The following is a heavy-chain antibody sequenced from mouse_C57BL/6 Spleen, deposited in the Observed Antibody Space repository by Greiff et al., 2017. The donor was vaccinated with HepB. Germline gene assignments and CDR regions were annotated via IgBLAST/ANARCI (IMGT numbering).Heavy chain of an antibody. J-gene: IGHJ1*03. V-gene: IGHV1-15*01. CDR2: IDPETGGT. CDR3: TRDDGYYGGYFDV. D-gene: IGHD2-3*01. Sequence: QVQLQQSGAELVRPGASVTLSCKASGYTFTDYEMHWVKQTPVHGLEWIGAIDPETGGTAYNQKFKGKAILTADKSSSTAYMKLRSLTSEDSAVYYCTRDDGYYGGYFDVWGTGTTVTVSS. CDR1: GYTFTDYE.